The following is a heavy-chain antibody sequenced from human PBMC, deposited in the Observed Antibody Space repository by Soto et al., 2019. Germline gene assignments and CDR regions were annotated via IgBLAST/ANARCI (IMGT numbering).Heavy chain of an antibody. V-gene: IGHV1-69*01. Sequence: QVQLVQSGAEVKKPGYSVKVSCKASGGTFSSYAISWVRQAPGQGLEWMGGIIPIFGTANYAQKFQGRVTITADESTSTADMELSSVRSEDTAVYYCARGGGSYPFDNWFDPWGQGTLVTVSS. D-gene: IGHD3-16*01. CDR2: IIPIFGTA. CDR1: GGTFSSYA. J-gene: IGHJ5*02. CDR3: ARGGGSYPFDNWFDP.